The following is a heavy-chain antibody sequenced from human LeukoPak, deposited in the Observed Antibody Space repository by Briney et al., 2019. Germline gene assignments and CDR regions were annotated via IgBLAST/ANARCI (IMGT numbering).Heavy chain of an antibody. CDR3: ARVPRSYGSGSSLNWFDP. D-gene: IGHD3-10*01. CDR1: GGSISSGDYY. V-gene: IGHV4-30-4*01. CDR2: IYYSGST. J-gene: IGHJ5*02. Sequence: SQTLSLTCTVSGGSISSGDYYWSWIRQPPGKGLEWIGYIYYSGSTYYNPSLKSRVTISVDTSKDQFSLKLSSVTAADTAVYYCARVPRSYGSGSSLNWFDPWGQGTLVTVSS.